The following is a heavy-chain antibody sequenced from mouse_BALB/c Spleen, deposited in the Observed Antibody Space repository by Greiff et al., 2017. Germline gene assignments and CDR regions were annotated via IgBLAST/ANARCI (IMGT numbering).Heavy chain of an antibody. Sequence: EVQLQQSGTVLARPGASVKMSCKASGYTFTSYWMHWVKQRPGQGLEWIGAIYPGNSDTSYNQKFKGKAKLTAVTSTSTAYMELSSLTNEDSAVYYCTREGLYYGNYGDDWGQGTTLTVSS. D-gene: IGHD2-1*01. CDR3: TREGLYYGNYGDD. CDR1: GYTFTSYW. J-gene: IGHJ2*01. CDR2: IYPGNSDT. V-gene: IGHV1-5*01.